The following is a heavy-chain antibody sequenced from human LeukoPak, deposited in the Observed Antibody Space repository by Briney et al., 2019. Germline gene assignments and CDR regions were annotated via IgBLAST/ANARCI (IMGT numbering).Heavy chain of an antibody. CDR2: IYYSGST. CDR1: GGSISSSSYY. Sequence: SATLSLTCTVSGGSISSSSYYWGWIRQHPGKGLEWIGSIYYSGSTYYNPPLKSRVTISVYTSKNQFSLKLSSVTAAETAVYYFARRGVIAAAFVHWGQGTLVTVSS. CDR3: ARRGVIAAAFVH. D-gene: IGHD6-13*01. J-gene: IGHJ1*01. V-gene: IGHV4-39*01.